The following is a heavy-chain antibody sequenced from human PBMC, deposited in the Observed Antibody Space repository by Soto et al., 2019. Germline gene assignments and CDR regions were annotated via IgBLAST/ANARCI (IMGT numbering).Heavy chain of an antibody. CDR2: IIPIFGTA. J-gene: IGHJ4*02. CDR3: ASHYDSGGYYYRGLDY. Sequence: QVQLVQSGAEVKKPGSSVKVSCKASGGTFNSYAISWVRQAPGQGLEWMGGIIPIFGTADYAQKFQGRVTITAVESTSTAYMELSSLGSEDTAVYYCASHYDSGGYYYRGLDYWGQGTLVTVSS. V-gene: IGHV1-69*12. CDR1: GGTFNSYA. D-gene: IGHD3-22*01.